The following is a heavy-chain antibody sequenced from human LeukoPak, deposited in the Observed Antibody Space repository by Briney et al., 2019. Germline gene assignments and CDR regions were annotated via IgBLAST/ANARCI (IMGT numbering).Heavy chain of an antibody. CDR3: RSGGAAPGSFDN. V-gene: IGHV3-7*01. CDR2: IKYDGNEK. Sequence: GGSLRLSCAASGFPFSVYWMSWLRQAPGKGLEWVANIKYDGNEKYYVDSVKGRFTISRDNAKNSLYLQLNSLRVEDTAVYYCRSGGAAPGSFDNWGQGTLVIVSP. D-gene: IGHD4-23*01. CDR1: GFPFSVYW. J-gene: IGHJ4*02.